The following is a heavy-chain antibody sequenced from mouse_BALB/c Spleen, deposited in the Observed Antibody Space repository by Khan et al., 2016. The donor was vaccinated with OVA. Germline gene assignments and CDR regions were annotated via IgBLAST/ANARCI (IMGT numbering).Heavy chain of an antibody. D-gene: IGHD1-1*01. CDR1: GYTFTSYW. CDR2: IGPGSGSA. V-gene: IGHV1S41*01. CDR3: ASSNYYGRGLYARDH. J-gene: IGHJ4*01. Sequence: DLVEPGASVKLSCKASGYTFTSYWINWIKKRPGQGLEWIGQIGPGSGSAYYNDLFTGKATLTVDTSSTTVYIQLSSLSSEDSAVLFCASSNYYGRGLYARDHWGQGTSVTVSS.